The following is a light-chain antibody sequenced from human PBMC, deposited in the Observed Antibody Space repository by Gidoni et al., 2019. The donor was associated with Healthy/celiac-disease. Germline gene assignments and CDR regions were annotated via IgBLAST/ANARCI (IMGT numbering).Light chain of an antibody. Sequence: EIVLTQSPATLSLSPGERATLSCRASQRVRSFLGWYQQKPGQAPRLLIYDASNRATGVPARFSGSGSGTDFTLTISSLEPEDFAVYYCQHRSDWPLTFGGGTKVEIK. CDR1: QRVRSF. CDR2: DAS. CDR3: QHRSDWPLT. J-gene: IGKJ4*01. V-gene: IGKV3-11*01.